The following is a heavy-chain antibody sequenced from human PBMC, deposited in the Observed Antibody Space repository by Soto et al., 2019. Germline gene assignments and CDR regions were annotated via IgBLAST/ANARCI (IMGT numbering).Heavy chain of an antibody. CDR1: GGTFYTYT. CDR3: ARIPRYSFPTSDDLDS. Sequence: QVQLVQSGAEVRKPGSSVQVSCKASGGTFYTYTFSWVRQSPGQGLEWMGSITPIYPTTNYAEKFQGRLTVTADGSTNTAYMELNSLTSEDTAVYYCARIPRYSFPTSDDLDSWGKGPLVTVSS. V-gene: IGHV1-69*15. D-gene: IGHD5-18*01. CDR2: ITPIYPTT. J-gene: IGHJ4*02.